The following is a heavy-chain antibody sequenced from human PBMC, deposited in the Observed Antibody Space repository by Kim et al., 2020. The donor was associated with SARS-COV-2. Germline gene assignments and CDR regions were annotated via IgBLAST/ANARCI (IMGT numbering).Heavy chain of an antibody. J-gene: IGHJ4*02. D-gene: IGHD2-15*01. CDR1: GGSISSGDYY. CDR2: IYYSGST. Sequence: SETLSLTCTVSGGSISSGDYYWSWIRQHPGKGLEWIGYIYYSGSTYYNPSLKSRVTISVDTSKNQFSLKLSSVTAADTAVYYCARAGWCSGGSCYSGRQLTQEFDYWGQGTLVTVSS. CDR3: ARAGWCSGGSCYSGRQLTQEFDY. V-gene: IGHV4-31*03.